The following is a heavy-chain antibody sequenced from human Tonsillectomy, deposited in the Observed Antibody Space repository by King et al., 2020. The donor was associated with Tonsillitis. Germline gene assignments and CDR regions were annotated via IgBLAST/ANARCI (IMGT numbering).Heavy chain of an antibody. V-gene: IGHV4-4*02. CDR2: IYHSGTT. J-gene: IGHJ4*02. D-gene: IGHD3-22*01. Sequence: QLQESGPGLVKPSGTLSLTCAVSGGSISSSDWWSWVRQPPGKGLGWIGEIYHSGTTYYNPSLKSRVTISVDKSKNQFSLKLSPVTAADTAVYYCARDVSASSGYFDSWGQGTLVTVSS. CDR1: GGSISSSDW. CDR3: ARDVSASSGYFDS.